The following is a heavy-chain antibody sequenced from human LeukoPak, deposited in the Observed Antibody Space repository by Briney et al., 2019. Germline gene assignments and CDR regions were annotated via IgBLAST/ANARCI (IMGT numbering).Heavy chain of an antibody. CDR2: ISGSGGST. Sequence: GGSLRLSCAASGFTFSSYAMSWVRQAPGKGLEWVSAISGSGGSTYYADSVKGRFTISRDNSKNTLYLQMNSLRAEDTAVYYCAKGYYYDSSGFLYFDNWGQGTLVTVSS. V-gene: IGHV3-23*01. D-gene: IGHD3-22*01. CDR3: AKGYYYDSSGFLYFDN. CDR1: GFTFSSYA. J-gene: IGHJ4*02.